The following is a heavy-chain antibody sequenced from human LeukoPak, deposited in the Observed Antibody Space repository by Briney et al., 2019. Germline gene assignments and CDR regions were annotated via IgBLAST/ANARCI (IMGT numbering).Heavy chain of an antibody. CDR3: ARGTTYSSSNWFDP. V-gene: IGHV1-69*06. CDR1: GGTFSSYA. D-gene: IGHD6-6*01. Sequence: SVKVSCKASGGTFSSYAISWVRQAPGQGLEWMGGIIPIFGTANYAQKFQGRVTITADKSTSTAYMELRSLRSDDTAVYYCARGTTYSSSNWFDPWGQGTLVTVSS. CDR2: IIPIFGTA. J-gene: IGHJ5*02.